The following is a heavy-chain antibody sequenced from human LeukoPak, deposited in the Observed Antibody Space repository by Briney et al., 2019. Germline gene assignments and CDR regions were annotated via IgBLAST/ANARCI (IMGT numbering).Heavy chain of an antibody. CDR1: GYSFINYW. Sequence: GESLKISCKGSGYSFINYWIGWVRQMPGKGLEWTGIIYPGDSDTRYSPSFQGQVTISADKSISTAYLQWSSLKASDTAMYYCARPSHSGSYYHGFDYWGQGTLVTVSS. V-gene: IGHV5-51*01. J-gene: IGHJ4*02. CDR2: IYPGDSDT. D-gene: IGHD3-10*01. CDR3: ARPSHSGSYYHGFDY.